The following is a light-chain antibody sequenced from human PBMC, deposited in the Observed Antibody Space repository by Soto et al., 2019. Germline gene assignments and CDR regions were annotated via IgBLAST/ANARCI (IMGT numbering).Light chain of an antibody. CDR3: QPYMSSVT. Sequence: EIVLTQSPGSLSLSPGQRATLSCRASQSVYTTFFAWYQKKPGQAPRLLIQGASKRATVIPDRFSGSGSRKDFTLIISRLAPEDFAVYYCQPYMSSVTFGQGTKVEIK. CDR2: GAS. CDR1: QSVYTTF. J-gene: IGKJ1*01. V-gene: IGKV3-20*01.